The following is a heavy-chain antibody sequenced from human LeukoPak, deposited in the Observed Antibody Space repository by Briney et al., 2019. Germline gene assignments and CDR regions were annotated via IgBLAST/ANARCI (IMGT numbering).Heavy chain of an antibody. CDR1: LLTFSSYA. J-gene: IGHJ4*02. CDR3: AKDPQLVAATSFDY. D-gene: IGHD2-15*01. CDR2: ISGSGGST. V-gene: IGHV3-23*01. Sequence: GGALSLSCAPSLLTFSSYAMSWVRQAPGRGLEWVSGISGSGGSTYYAASPKGRFTISRDNSKNTLYLQMNSLRAEDTAVYYCAKDPQLVAATSFDYWGQGILVTVSS.